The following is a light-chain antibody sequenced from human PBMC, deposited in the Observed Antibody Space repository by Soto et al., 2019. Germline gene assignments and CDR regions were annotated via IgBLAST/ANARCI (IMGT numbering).Light chain of an antibody. CDR1: SSDVGGYNY. J-gene: IGLJ2*01. CDR2: EVS. CDR3: SSYTSSSTVRVV. Sequence: QSVLTQAASVSGSPGQSITISCTGTSSDVGGYNYVSWYQQHPGKAPKLMIYEVSNRPSGVSNRFSASKSGNTASLTISGLQAEDEANYYCSSYTSSSTVRVVFGGGTKVTVL. V-gene: IGLV2-14*01.